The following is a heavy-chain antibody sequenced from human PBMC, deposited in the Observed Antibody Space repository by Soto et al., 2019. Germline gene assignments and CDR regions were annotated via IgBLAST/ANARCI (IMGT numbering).Heavy chain of an antibody. CDR3: AREMGDGYNYIDY. CDR1: GYSVSSNIAA. J-gene: IGHJ4*02. V-gene: IGHV6-1*01. D-gene: IGHD5-12*01. Sequence: PSQTLSLTCAISGYSVSSNIAAWNCIRQSPSRGLEWLGRTYYRSKWYNYYALSVKSRITINPDTSKNQFSLQLNSVTPDDTAVYYCAREMGDGYNYIDYWGQGTLVTVSS. CDR2: TYYRSKWYN.